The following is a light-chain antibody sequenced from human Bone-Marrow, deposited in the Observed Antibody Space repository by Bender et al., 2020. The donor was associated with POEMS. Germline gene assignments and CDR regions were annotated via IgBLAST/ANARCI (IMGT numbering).Light chain of an antibody. J-gene: IGLJ2*01. V-gene: IGLV2-23*01. CDR3: CSYAGSYSVV. Sequence: QSALTQPASVSGSPGQSITISCTGTSSDVGSYNLVSWYQQHPGKAPKFMIYDGSKRPSGVPDRFSGSKSGNTASLTISGLQAEDEADYYCCSYAGSYSVVFGGGTKLTVL. CDR1: SSDVGSYNL. CDR2: DGS.